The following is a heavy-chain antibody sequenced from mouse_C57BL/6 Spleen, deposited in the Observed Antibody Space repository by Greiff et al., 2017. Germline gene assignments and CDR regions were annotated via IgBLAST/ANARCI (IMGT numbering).Heavy chain of an antibody. CDR1: GYAFTNYL. V-gene: IGHV1-54*01. D-gene: IGHD1-1*01. J-gene: IGHJ3*01. CDR3: AGDYSAWFAY. Sequence: QVQLQQSGAELVRPGTSVKVSCKASGYAFTNYLIEWVKQRPGQGLEWIGVINPGSGGTNYNEKFKGKATLTADKSSSTAYMQLSSLTSEDSAVYFCAGDYSAWFAYWGQGTLVTVSA. CDR2: INPGSGGT.